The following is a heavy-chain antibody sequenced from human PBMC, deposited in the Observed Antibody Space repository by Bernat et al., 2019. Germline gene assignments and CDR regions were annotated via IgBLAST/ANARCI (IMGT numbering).Heavy chain of an antibody. Sequence: EVQLVESGGGLVQPGGSLRLSCAASGFTFSSYWMHWVRQAPGKGLVWVSRIDTDGSTTTYAASVKGRFTISRDNAKNTLYLQMNSLRAEDTAVYYCARGYCRGGSCYLGDAFDIWGQGTMVTVSS. D-gene: IGHD2-15*01. J-gene: IGHJ3*02. CDR3: ARGYCRGGSCYLGDAFDI. V-gene: IGHV3-74*01. CDR2: IDTDGSTT. CDR1: GFTFSSYW.